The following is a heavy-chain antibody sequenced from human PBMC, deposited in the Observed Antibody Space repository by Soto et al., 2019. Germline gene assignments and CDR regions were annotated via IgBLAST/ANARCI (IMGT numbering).Heavy chain of an antibody. J-gene: IGHJ4*02. CDR1: GFTISNYW. V-gene: IGHV3-74*01. Sequence: EVQLVDSGGGLVQPGGSLRLSCAGSGFTISNYWMHWVRQAPGKGLEWVSRIDHDGPTDYADSVRGRFTISRDNAENTLYLQMNSLRPEDTAAYYCVRDSHGDYWGQGTLVTVSS. CDR3: VRDSHGDY. CDR2: IDHDGPT.